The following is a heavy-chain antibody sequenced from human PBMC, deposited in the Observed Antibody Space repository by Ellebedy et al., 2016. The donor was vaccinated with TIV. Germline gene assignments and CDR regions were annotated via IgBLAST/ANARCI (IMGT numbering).Heavy chain of an antibody. V-gene: IGHV3-30*03. CDR1: RFTFSNYG. CDR2: ISYDGSNK. D-gene: IGHD3-9*01. CDR3: ARAGYYDILTGTTFDY. Sequence: GGSLRLSCAASRFTFSNYGMHWVRQAPGKGLEWVAVISYDGSNKSYADSVKGRFTISRDNSKNTLYLQMNSLRAEDTAVYYCARAGYYDILTGTTFDYWGQGTLVTVSS. J-gene: IGHJ4*02.